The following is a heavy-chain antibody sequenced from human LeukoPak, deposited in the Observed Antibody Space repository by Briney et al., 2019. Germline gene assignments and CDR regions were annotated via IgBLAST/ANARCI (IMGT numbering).Heavy chain of an antibody. CDR3: TRELEYRGSPDDAFDI. CDR1: GFSFSYFW. V-gene: IGHV3-74*01. Sequence: PGGSLRLSCAASGFSFSYFWMHWVRQAPGKGLVWVSRINRDGSGTSYADSVKSRFTISSDNAKNTLSLQMNSLRAEDTAVYYCTRELEYRGSPDDAFDIWGQGTMVTVSS. D-gene: IGHD1-26*01. J-gene: IGHJ3*02. CDR2: INRDGSGT.